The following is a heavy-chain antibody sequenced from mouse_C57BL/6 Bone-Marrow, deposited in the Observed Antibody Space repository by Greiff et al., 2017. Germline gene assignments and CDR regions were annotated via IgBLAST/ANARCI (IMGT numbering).Heavy chain of an antibody. CDR1: GYTFTDYY. Sequence: VQLQQSGPVLVKPGASVKMSCKASGYTFTDYYMNWVKQSHGKSLEWIGVINPYNGGTSYNQKFKGKATLTVDKSSSTAYMELNSLTSEDSAVDYCARIYYGSRGAYWGQGTLVTVSA. J-gene: IGHJ3*01. CDR2: INPYNGGT. D-gene: IGHD1-1*01. CDR3: ARIYYGSRGAY. V-gene: IGHV1-19*01.